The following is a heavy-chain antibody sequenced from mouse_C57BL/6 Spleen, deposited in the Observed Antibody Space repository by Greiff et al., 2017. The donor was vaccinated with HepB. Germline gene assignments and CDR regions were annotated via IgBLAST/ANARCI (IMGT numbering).Heavy chain of an antibody. CDR1: GYAFSSSW. J-gene: IGHJ4*01. V-gene: IGHV1-82*01. CDR3: ARRGYYYGSSYYAMDY. D-gene: IGHD1-1*01. Sequence: VKLQESGPELVKPGASVKISCKASGYAFSSSWMNWVKQRPGKGLEWIGRIYPGDGDTNYNGKFKGKATLTADKSSSTAYMQLSSLTSEDSAVYFCARRGYYYGSSYYAMDYWGQGTSVTVSS. CDR2: IYPGDGDT.